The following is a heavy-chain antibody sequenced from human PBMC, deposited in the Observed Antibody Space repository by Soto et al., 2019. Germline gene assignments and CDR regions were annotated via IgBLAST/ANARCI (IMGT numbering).Heavy chain of an antibody. CDR1: GGSISSGGYY. D-gene: IGHD2-2*01. J-gene: IGHJ6*02. CDR2: IYYSGST. Sequence: PSETLSLTCTVSGGSISSGGYYWSWIRQHPGKGLEWIGYIYYSGSTNYNPSLKSRVTISVDTSKNQFSLKLSSVTAADTAVYYCARGSSLLPAALLKYGMDVWGQGTTVTVSS. V-gene: IGHV4-31*03. CDR3: ARGSSLLPAALLKYGMDV.